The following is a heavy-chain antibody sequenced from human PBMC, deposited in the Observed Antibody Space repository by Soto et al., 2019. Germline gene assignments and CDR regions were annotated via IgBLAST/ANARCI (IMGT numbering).Heavy chain of an antibody. CDR2: IYSAGNT. Sequence: GGSLRLSCAASGFTVSSNYMSWVRQAPGKGLEWISIIYSAGNTYYADSVKGRFTISRDNSKNTLYLQMNSLGAEDTAVYYCAKALGELSPESYDYWGQGTLVTVSS. J-gene: IGHJ4*02. CDR3: AKALGELSPESYDY. CDR1: GFTVSSNY. D-gene: IGHD3-16*02. V-gene: IGHV3-66*01.